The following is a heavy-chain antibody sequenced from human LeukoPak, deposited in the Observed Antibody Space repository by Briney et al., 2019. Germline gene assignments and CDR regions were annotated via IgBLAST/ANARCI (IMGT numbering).Heavy chain of an antibody. Sequence: ASVTVSCKASGYTFTSYAMNWVRQAPGQGLEWMGWINTNTGNPTYAQGFTGRFVFSLDTSVSTAYLQISSLKAEDTAVYYCAREVTIFGVVTADWFDPWGQGTLVTVSS. CDR3: AREVTIFGVVTADWFDP. CDR1: GYTFTSYA. CDR2: INTNTGNP. D-gene: IGHD3-3*01. V-gene: IGHV7-4-1*02. J-gene: IGHJ5*02.